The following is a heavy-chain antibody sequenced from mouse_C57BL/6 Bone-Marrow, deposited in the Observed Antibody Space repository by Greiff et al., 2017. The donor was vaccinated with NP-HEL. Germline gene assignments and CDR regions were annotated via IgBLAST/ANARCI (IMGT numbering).Heavy chain of an antibody. J-gene: IGHJ4*01. CDR1: GFTFSSYA. D-gene: IGHD3-2*02. Sequence: EVQGVESGGGLVKPGGSLKLSCAASGFTFSSYAMSWVRQTPEKRLEWVATISDGGSYTYYPDNVKGRFTISRDNATNNLYLQMSHLKSEDTAMYYCARDATAHATGYYAMDYWGQGTSVTVSS. CDR3: ARDATAHATGYYAMDY. V-gene: IGHV5-4*01. CDR2: ISDGGSYT.